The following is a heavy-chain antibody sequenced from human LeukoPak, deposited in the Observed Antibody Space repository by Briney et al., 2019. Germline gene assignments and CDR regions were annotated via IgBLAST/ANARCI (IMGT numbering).Heavy chain of an antibody. D-gene: IGHD2-15*01. CDR1: GWSFSGYY. V-gene: IGHV4-34*01. Sequence: SETLSLTCAVYGWSFSGYYWSWIRQPPGKGLEWIGEINHSGSTNYNPSLKSRVTISVDTSKNQFSLKLSSVTAADTAVYYCARYCSGGDCYSKALDYWGQGILVTVSS. CDR2: INHSGST. CDR3: ARYCSGGDCYSKALDY. J-gene: IGHJ4*02.